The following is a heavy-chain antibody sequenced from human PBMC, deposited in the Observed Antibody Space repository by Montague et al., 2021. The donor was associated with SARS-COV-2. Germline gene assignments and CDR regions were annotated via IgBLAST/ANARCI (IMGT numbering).Heavy chain of an antibody. CDR1: GGSISSGGYY. CDR3: ARAQNICFIANCVNYFDL. Sequence: TLSLTCTVSGGSISSGGYYWSWIRQHPGKGLEWIGYIYYSGSTYYNPSLKSRVTISVDTSKNQFSLKLSSVTAADTAVYYCARAQNICFIANCVNYFDLWGLGALVSVSS. D-gene: IGHD1-1*01. V-gene: IGHV4-31*03. J-gene: IGHJ4*02. CDR2: IYYSGST.